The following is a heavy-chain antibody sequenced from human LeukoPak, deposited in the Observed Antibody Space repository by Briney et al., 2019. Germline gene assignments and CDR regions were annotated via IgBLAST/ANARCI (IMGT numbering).Heavy chain of an antibody. J-gene: IGHJ4*02. CDR3: TRDDGSKPFDY. V-gene: IGHV3-49*03. CDR2: IRSKAYGGTT. D-gene: IGHD3-10*01. CDR1: GFTSGDYA. Sequence: PGGSLRLSCTASGFTSGDYAMSWFRQAPGKGLEWVGFIRSKAYGGTTEYAASVKGRFTISRDDSKSIAYLQMNSLKTEDTAVYYCTRDDGSKPFDYWGQGTLVTVSS.